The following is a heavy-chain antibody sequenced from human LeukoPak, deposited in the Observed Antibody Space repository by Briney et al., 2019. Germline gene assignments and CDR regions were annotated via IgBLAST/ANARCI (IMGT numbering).Heavy chain of an antibody. Sequence: PSETLSLTCAVYGGSFSVYYWSWIRQPPGKGLEWIGEINHSGSTNYNPSLKSRVTISVDTSKNQFSLKLSSVTAADTAVYYCARGGYSYGYYFVVPTKYYFDYWGQGTLVTVSS. CDR3: ARGGYSYGYYFVVPTKYYFDY. CDR2: INHSGST. CDR1: GGSFSVYY. J-gene: IGHJ4*02. V-gene: IGHV4-34*01. D-gene: IGHD5-18*01.